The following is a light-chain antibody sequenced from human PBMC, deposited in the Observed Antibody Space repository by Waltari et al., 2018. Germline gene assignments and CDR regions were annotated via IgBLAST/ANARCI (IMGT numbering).Light chain of an antibody. V-gene: IGLV2-23*01. J-gene: IGLJ3*02. CDR2: GGN. CDR1: SSDIGGDTV. Sequence: QSALTKPASVSGSRGQSTTISSTGSSSDIGGDTVVSKYQHHPGQPPKPPIYGGNNRPAAVSNRFSGSKSGNRAALTISGLQGEDSDDYYCSSYAGSVVFGGGTKLTVL. CDR3: SSYAGSVV.